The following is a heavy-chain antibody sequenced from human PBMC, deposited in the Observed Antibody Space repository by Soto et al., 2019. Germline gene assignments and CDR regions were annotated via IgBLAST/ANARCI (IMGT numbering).Heavy chain of an antibody. J-gene: IGHJ6*03. CDR2: IYYSGST. CDR3: ARVGAAANLYYYYYYMDV. CDR1: GGSISSYY. D-gene: IGHD6-13*01. Sequence: PSETLSLTCTVSGGSISSYYWSWIRQPPGKGLEWIGYIYYSGSTNYNPSLKSRVTISVDTSKNQFSLKLSSVTAADTAVYCCARVGAAANLYYYYYYMDVWGKGTTVTVSS. V-gene: IGHV4-59*01.